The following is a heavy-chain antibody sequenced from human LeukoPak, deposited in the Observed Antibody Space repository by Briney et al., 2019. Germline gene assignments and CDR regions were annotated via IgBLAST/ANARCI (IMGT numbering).Heavy chain of an antibody. J-gene: IGHJ4*02. V-gene: IGHV3-30*18. CDR1: GFTFSSYG. Sequence: GGSLRLSCAASGFTFSSYGMLWVRQAPGKGLEWVAVISYDGSNKYYADSVKGRFTISRDNSKNTLYLQMNSLRAEDTAVYYCAKEVIAAAGTNFDYWGQGTLVTVSS. CDR3: AKEVIAAAGTNFDY. CDR2: ISYDGSNK. D-gene: IGHD6-13*01.